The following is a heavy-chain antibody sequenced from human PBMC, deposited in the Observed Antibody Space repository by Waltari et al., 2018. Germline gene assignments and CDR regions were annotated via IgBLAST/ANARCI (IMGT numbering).Heavy chain of an antibody. CDR1: GYSFTSYW. V-gene: IGHV5-51*03. CDR3: ARYLEMSTLMPWFDY. D-gene: IGHD2-8*01. J-gene: IGHJ4*02. Sequence: EVQLVQSGAEVKKPGESLKISCKGSGYSFTSYWIGWVRQMPGKGLECMWIIYPGDSDTRYRPSFQGQVTISVDKSISTAYLQCSSLKASDTAMYYCARYLEMSTLMPWFDYWGQGTLVTVSS. CDR2: IYPGDSDT.